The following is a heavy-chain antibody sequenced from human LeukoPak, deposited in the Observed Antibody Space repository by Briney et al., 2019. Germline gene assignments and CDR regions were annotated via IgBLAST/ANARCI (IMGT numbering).Heavy chain of an antibody. CDR1: RFIFNNYA. Sequence: GSLRLSCAASRFIFNNYAMHWVRQAPGKGLDWVAVISYHGRDPFYADSVKGRFTISRDSSKNTLYLQMDSLRTEDTAVYYCARQDCSCGSCYLDYWGQGTLVTVSS. CDR3: ARQDCSCGSCYLDY. D-gene: IGHD2-15*01. J-gene: IGHJ4*02. V-gene: IGHV3-30*04. CDR2: ISYHGRDP.